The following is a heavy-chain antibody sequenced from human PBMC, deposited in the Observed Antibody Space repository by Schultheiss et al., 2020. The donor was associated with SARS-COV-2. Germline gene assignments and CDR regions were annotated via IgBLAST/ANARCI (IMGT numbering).Heavy chain of an antibody. Sequence: GESLKISCKGSGYSFTSYWIGWVRQMPGKGLEWMGIIYPGDSDTRYSPSFQGQVTISADKSISTAYLQWSSLKASDTAIYYCARHGAGRYYYYGMDVWGQGTTVTVSS. J-gene: IGHJ6*02. CDR3: ARHGAGRYYYYGMDV. CDR2: IYPGDSDT. V-gene: IGHV5-51*01. D-gene: IGHD1-26*01. CDR1: GYSFTSYW.